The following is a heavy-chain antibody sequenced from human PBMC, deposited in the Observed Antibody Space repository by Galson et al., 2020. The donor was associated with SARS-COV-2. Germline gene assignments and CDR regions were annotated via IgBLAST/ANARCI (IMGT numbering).Heavy chain of an antibody. CDR2: ISWNSGTL. CDR1: GFTFDDYA. J-gene: IGHJ5*01. V-gene: IGHV3-9*01. Sequence: GGSLRLSCAASGFTFDDYAMHWVRQAPGKGLEWVAGISWNSGTLDYAASVKGRFTISRDNAKNSLYLQMKSLRPEDAAVNYCAKSDGTYYRLAWFDSWGQGTLVTVSS. D-gene: IGHD1-26*01. CDR3: AKSDGTYYRLAWFDS.